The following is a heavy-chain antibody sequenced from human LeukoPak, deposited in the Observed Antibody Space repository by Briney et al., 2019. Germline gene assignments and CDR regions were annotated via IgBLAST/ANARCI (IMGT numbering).Heavy chain of an antibody. J-gene: IGHJ6*03. CDR3: ARGPPRGKYYYMDV. Sequence: GGSLRLSCAASGYTFSSFDMHWVRQPPGQGLEWVSTIGTASDTYYPGSVEGRFTLSRDNAKNSLYLQMNSLTAGDTAVYYCARGPPRGKYYYMDVWGKGTTVTVSS. CDR1: GYTFSSFD. D-gene: IGHD1-1*01. CDR2: IGTASDT. V-gene: IGHV3-13*01.